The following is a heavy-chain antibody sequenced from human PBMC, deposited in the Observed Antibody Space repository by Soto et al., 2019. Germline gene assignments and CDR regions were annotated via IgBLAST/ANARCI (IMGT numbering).Heavy chain of an antibody. J-gene: IGHJ4*02. V-gene: IGHV4-30-4*01. D-gene: IGHD3-10*01. CDR1: GGSISSGDYY. CDR2: INYSGST. Sequence: QVQLQESGPGLVKPSQTLSLTCTVSGGSISSGDYYWSWIRQPPGKGLEWIGYINYSGSTYYNPYIKSPVTISVDPPKNRFSRRLIPVPAADTAGYYCARVGGFGATTIDYWGQGTLVTVSS. CDR3: ARVGGFGATTIDY.